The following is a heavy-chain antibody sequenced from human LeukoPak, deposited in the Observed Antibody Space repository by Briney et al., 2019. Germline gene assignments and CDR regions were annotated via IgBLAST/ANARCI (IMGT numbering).Heavy chain of an antibody. V-gene: IGHV1-69*04. D-gene: IGHD2-2*01. CDR1: GGTFSSYV. CDR2: IIPMLDIQ. J-gene: IGHJ3*02. Sequence: ASVKVSCKASGGTFSSYVITWVRQAPGQGLEWMGRIIPMLDIQNYAQKFQGRVTITADKSTSTAYMELSSLRSEDTAVYYCARDDSNCSSTSCKGDDAFDIWGQGTMVTVSS. CDR3: ARDDSNCSSTSCKGDDAFDI.